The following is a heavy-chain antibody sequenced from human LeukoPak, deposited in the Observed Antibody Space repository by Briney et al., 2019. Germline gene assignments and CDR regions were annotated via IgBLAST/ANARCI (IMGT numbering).Heavy chain of an antibody. D-gene: IGHD3-22*01. J-gene: IGHJ4*02. Sequence: SVKVSCKASGGTFSSYAISWVRQAPGQGLEWMGGIIPIFGTANYAQKFQGRVTITADESTSTAYMELSSLRSEDTAVYYCARGGYYDSSGIGGFDYWGQGTLVTVSS. V-gene: IGHV1-69*01. CDR3: ARGGYYDSSGIGGFDY. CDR2: IIPIFGTA. CDR1: GGTFSSYA.